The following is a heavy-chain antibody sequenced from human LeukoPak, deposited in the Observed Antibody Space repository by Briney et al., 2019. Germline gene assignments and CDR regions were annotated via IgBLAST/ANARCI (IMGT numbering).Heavy chain of an antibody. CDR1: GGSITNYY. CDR2: IHYSGST. V-gene: IGHV4-59*08. D-gene: IGHD6-6*01. CDR3: ARLSSSPSRPDY. Sequence: SETLSLTCTVSGGSITNYYWTWIRQPPGKGLEWIGYIHYSGSTNYNPSLKSRVTISVDTSKNQFSLKLSSVTAADTAVYYCARLSSSPSRPDYWGQGTLVTVSS. J-gene: IGHJ4*02.